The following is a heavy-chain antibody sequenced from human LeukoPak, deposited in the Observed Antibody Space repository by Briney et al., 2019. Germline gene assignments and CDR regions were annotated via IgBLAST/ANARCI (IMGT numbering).Heavy chain of an antibody. CDR2: INPNSGGT. V-gene: IGHV1-2*02. J-gene: IGHJ3*02. CDR3: ARGSPYYYDSRGAFDI. D-gene: IGHD3-22*01. CDR1: GYTFTGYY. Sequence: ASVKVSCKASGYTFTGYYMHWVRQAPGQGLEWMGWINPNSGGTNYAQKFQGRVTMTRDASISTAYMELSRLRSDDTAVYYCARGSPYYYDSRGAFDIWGQGTMVTVSS.